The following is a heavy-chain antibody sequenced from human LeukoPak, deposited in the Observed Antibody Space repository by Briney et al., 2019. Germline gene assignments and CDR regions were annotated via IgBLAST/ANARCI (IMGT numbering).Heavy chain of an antibody. CDR2: ISWNSGSI. J-gene: IGHJ4*02. Sequence: GRSLRLSCAASGFTFDDYAMHWVRQAPGKGLERVSGISWNSGSIGYADSVKGRFTISRDNAKNSLYLQMNSLRAEDTALYYCAKAAYYYDSSQPLDYWGQGTLVTVSS. V-gene: IGHV3-9*01. CDR1: GFTFDDYA. CDR3: AKAAYYYDSSQPLDY. D-gene: IGHD3-22*01.